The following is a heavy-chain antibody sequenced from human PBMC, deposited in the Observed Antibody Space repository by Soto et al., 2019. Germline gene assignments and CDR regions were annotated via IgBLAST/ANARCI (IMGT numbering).Heavy chain of an antibody. Sequence: QVQLVQSGAEVKKPGGSVKVSCKASGYTFTSYGISWVRQAPGQGLEWMGWISVDNGNTNYAQKFQARVTMTTDTSTNSVYMELRSLRSDDTAVYYCARDWSSLWGQGTLVTVSS. D-gene: IGHD1-26*01. CDR1: GYTFTSYG. CDR2: ISVDNGNT. CDR3: ARDWSSL. V-gene: IGHV1-18*04. J-gene: IGHJ4*02.